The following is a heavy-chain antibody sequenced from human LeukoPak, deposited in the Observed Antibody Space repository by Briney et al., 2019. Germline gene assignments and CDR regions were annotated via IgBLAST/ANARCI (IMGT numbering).Heavy chain of an antibody. CDR1: GGSISNYY. J-gene: IGHJ4*02. CDR3: ARLSSSYFDY. V-gene: IGHV4-4*07. Sequence: SETLSLTCTVSGGSISNYYWSWIRQPAGKGLEWIGRIYTSGSTDYNPSLKSRVTMSVDTSMNQFSLKLSSVTAADTAVYYCARLSSSYFDYWGQGTLVTVSS. CDR2: IYTSGST. D-gene: IGHD6-6*01.